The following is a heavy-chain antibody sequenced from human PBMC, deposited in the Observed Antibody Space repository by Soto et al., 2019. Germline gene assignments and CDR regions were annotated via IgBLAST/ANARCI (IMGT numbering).Heavy chain of an antibody. Sequence: EVQLVESGGGLVKPGGSLRLSCAASGFTFSNAWMSWVRQAPGKGLEWVGRIKSKTDGGTTDYAAPVKGRFTISRDDSKNTRYLQMNSLKTEDTAVYYCTTDLSVFKGSHVYFDYWGQGTLVTVSS. CDR2: IKSKTDGGTT. CDR1: GFTFSNAW. V-gene: IGHV3-15*01. J-gene: IGHJ4*02. D-gene: IGHD2-15*01. CDR3: TTDLSVFKGSHVYFDY.